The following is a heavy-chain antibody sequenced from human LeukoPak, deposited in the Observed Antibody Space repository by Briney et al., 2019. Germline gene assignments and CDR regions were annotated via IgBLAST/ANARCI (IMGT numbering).Heavy chain of an antibody. D-gene: IGHD3-10*01. Sequence: GSLRLSCAASGFTFSSYAMSWVRQAPGKGLEWVSAISGSGGSTYYADSVKGRFTISRDNSKNTLYLQMNSLRAEDTAVYYCAKDRSAGSYFDYWGQGTLVTVSS. J-gene: IGHJ4*02. CDR2: ISGSGGST. CDR3: AKDRSAGSYFDY. V-gene: IGHV3-23*01. CDR1: GFTFSSYA.